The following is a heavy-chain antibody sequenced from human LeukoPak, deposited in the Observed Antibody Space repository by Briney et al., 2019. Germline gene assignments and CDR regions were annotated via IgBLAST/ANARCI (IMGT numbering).Heavy chain of an antibody. CDR3: ARGRLAAYFDY. D-gene: IGHD6-13*01. Sequence: SETLSLTCAVYGGSFSGYYWSWIRQPPGKGLEWIGEINHSGSTNYKPSLKSRVTISVDTSKNQFSLKLSSVTAADTAVYYCARGRLAAYFDYWGQGTLVTVSS. CDR1: GGSFSGYY. CDR2: INHSGST. V-gene: IGHV4-34*01. J-gene: IGHJ4*02.